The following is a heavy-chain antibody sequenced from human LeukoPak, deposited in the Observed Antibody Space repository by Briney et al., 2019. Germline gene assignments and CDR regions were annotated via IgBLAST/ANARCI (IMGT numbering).Heavy chain of an antibody. J-gene: IGHJ6*02. CDR3: ARDMLLWFGELFPSHGMDV. CDR2: ISSSSTI. D-gene: IGHD3-10*01. CDR1: GFTFSSYS. Sequence: PGGSLRLSCAASGFTFSSYSMNWVRQAPGKGLEWVSYISSSSTIYYADSVKGRFTISRDNAKNSLYLQMNSLRAEDTAVYYCARDMLLWFGELFPSHGMDVWGQGTTVTVSS. V-gene: IGHV3-48*01.